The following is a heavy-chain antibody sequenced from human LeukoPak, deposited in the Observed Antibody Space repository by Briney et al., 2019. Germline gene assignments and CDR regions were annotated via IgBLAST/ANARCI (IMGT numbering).Heavy chain of an antibody. Sequence: ASVKVSCKVSGYTLTELSMHWVRQAPGKGLEWMGGFDPEDGETIYAQKFQGRVTMTEDTSTDTAYMELSILRSEDTAVYYCATYRRDYYDSSGYYLAWFDPWGQGTLVTVSS. D-gene: IGHD3-22*01. J-gene: IGHJ5*02. CDR1: GYTLTELS. V-gene: IGHV1-24*01. CDR3: ATYRRDYYDSSGYYLAWFDP. CDR2: FDPEDGET.